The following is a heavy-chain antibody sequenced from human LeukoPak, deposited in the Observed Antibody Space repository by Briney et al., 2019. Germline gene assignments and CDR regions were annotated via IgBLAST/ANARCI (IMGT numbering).Heavy chain of an antibody. CDR2: IYHSGST. V-gene: IGHV4-38-2*02. D-gene: IGHD4-17*01. CDR3: SRDQPDYGDYAGGA. J-gene: IGHJ5*02. Sequence: SETLSLTCAVSGYSISSGYYWGWIRQPPGKGLEWIGSIYHSGSTYYNPSLKSRVTISVDTSKNQFSLELSSVTAADTAVYYCSRDQPDYGDYAGGAWGQGTLVTVSS. CDR1: GYSISSGYY.